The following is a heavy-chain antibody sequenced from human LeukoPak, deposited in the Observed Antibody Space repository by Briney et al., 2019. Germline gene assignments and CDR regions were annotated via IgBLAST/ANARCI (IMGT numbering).Heavy chain of an antibody. D-gene: IGHD6-19*01. V-gene: IGHV3-7*03. J-gene: IGHJ6*02. CDR2: VKLDGSEK. Sequence: GGSLRLSCAASGFPFSTYWMNWVRQAPGKGLEWVANVKLDGSEKNYVDSVKGRFTISRDNAKNSLYLHMNSLTVEDTAIYYCARDRWAVAATGDYYYYGMDVWGQGTTVTVSS. CDR1: GFPFSTYW. CDR3: ARDRWAVAATGDYYYYGMDV.